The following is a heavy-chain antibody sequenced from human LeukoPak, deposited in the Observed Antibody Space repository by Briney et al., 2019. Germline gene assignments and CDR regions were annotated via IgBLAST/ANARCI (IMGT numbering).Heavy chain of an antibody. V-gene: IGHV1-18*01. CDR2: INSHNGDT. CDR3: ARAVSGSLYGDFDF. D-gene: IGHD1-26*01. J-gene: IGHJ4*02. CDR1: GYSFVFFG. Sequence: ASVKVSCKASGYSFVFFGVSWVRQAPGQGLEWMGWINSHNGDTKYVERLQGRVIMTTDTSTSTSYMELRSLRSDDTAVYYCARAVSGSLYGDFDFWGQGTLVTVSS.